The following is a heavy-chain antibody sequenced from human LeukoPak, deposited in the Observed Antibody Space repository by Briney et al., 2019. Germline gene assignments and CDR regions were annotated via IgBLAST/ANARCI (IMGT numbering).Heavy chain of an antibody. J-gene: IGHJ4*02. D-gene: IGHD3-10*01. Sequence: PSETLSLTCTVSGGSISSYYWSWIRQPPGKGLEWIGYIYYSGSTNYNPSLKSRVTISVDTSKNQFSLKLSSVTAADTAVYYCARPKVLLPDYWGQGTLVTVSS. V-gene: IGHV4-59*08. CDR3: ARPKVLLPDY. CDR2: IYYSGST. CDR1: GGSISSYY.